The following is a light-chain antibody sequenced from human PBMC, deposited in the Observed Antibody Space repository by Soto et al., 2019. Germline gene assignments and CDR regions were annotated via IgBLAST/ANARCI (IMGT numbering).Light chain of an antibody. V-gene: IGLV2-14*01. CDR2: DVS. CDR3: SSYTSSSTPPYV. J-gene: IGLJ1*01. Sequence: QSALTQPASVSGSPGQSITISCTGTSSEVCGYNYVSWYQQHPGKAPKLMIYDVSNRPSGVSNRFSGSKSGNTASLTISGLQAEDEADYYCSSYTSSSTPPYVFGTGTKVTVL. CDR1: SSEVCGYNY.